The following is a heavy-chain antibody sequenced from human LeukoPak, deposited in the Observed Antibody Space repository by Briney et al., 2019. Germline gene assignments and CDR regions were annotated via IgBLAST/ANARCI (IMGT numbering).Heavy chain of an antibody. J-gene: IGHJ6*02. Sequence: GRSLRLSCAASGFTFSSYGMHWVRQAPGKGLEWVAVISYDGSNKCYADSVKGRFTISRDNSKNTLYLQMNSLRAEDTAVYYCAKDRASSGWLKSYYYGMDVWGQGTTVTVSS. CDR2: ISYDGSNK. V-gene: IGHV3-30*18. CDR3: AKDRASSGWLKSYYYGMDV. CDR1: GFTFSSYG. D-gene: IGHD6-19*01.